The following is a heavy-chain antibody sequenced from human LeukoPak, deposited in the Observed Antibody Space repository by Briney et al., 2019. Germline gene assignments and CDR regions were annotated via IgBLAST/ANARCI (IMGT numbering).Heavy chain of an antibody. V-gene: IGHV3-74*01. Sequence: GGSLRLSCAASGFTFTNYWMFWVRQAPGKGLVWVSGINPDGSTTTYADSVKGRFTISRDNAKNTLYLQMNSLRAEDTAVYFCVRDGQGSTPLDYWGQGTLVTVSS. CDR2: INPDGSTT. J-gene: IGHJ4*02. CDR3: VRDGQGSTPLDY. D-gene: IGHD1-26*01. CDR1: GFTFTNYW.